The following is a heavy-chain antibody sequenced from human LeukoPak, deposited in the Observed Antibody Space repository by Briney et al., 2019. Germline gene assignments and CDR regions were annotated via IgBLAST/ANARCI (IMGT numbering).Heavy chain of an antibody. V-gene: IGHV1-24*01. CDR2: FDPEDGET. Sequence: GASVKVSCKVSGYTLTELSMHWVRQAPGKGLEWMGGFDPEDGETIYAQKFQGRVTMTEDTSTDTAYMELSSLRSEDTAVYYCATGEGQQLAHDAFDIWGQGTMVTVSS. J-gene: IGHJ3*02. D-gene: IGHD6-13*01. CDR1: GYTLTELS. CDR3: ATGEGQQLAHDAFDI.